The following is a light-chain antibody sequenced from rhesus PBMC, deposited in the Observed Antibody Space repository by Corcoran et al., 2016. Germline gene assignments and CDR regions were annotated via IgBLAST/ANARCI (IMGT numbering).Light chain of an antibody. CDR1: QSLLYSNGNTY. CDR3: VQVIAFPYS. CDR2: GGY. V-gene: IGKV2-72*02. J-gene: IGKJ2*01. Sequence: DIVMTRTPLSLPITPGEPASISCRSSQSLLYSNGNTYLHWYLQKPGQSPQLLIYGGYNRASGVPDRLSGDGSGTDCTLKISKVEAEDVGVYYCVQVIAFPYSFGQGTKVEIK.